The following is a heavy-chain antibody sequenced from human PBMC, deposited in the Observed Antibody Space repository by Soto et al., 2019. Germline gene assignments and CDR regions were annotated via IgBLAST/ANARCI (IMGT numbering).Heavy chain of an antibody. V-gene: IGHV3-23*01. CDR1: GFTFSSYA. D-gene: IGHD6-13*01. J-gene: IGHJ4*02. CDR3: ATSYGNAWYTY. Sequence: GGSLRLSCAASGFTFSSYAVSWVRQAPGKGLEWVSAISGSGGSTYYADSVKGRFTISRDNSKNTLYLQMNTLRVEDTAVYYCATSYGNAWYTYWGQGTQVTVSS. CDR2: ISGSGGST.